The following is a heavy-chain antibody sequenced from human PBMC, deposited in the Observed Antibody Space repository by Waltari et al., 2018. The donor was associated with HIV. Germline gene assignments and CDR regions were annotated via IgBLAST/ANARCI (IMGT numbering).Heavy chain of an antibody. J-gene: IGHJ5*02. Sequence: QVQLQESGPGLVKPSETLSLTCTVSGASISSYYWSWIRQPPGKGLEWIGYIYDSGSTNYNPSLKSRVTISVDTSKNQFSLKLSSVTAADTAVYYCARDQKPLYPNWFDPWGQGTLVTVSS. CDR3: ARDQKPLYPNWFDP. CDR1: GASISSYY. CDR2: IYDSGST. V-gene: IGHV4-59*01.